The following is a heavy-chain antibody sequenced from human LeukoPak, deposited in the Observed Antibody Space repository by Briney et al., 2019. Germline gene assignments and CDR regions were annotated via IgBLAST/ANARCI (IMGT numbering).Heavy chain of an antibody. CDR2: INHGGST. J-gene: IGHJ4*02. V-gene: IGHV4-34*01. CDR1: GGSLSGYY. D-gene: IGHD4/OR15-4a*01. Sequence: KPSETLSLTCAVYGGSLSGYYWSWIRQSPGKGLEWIGEINHGGSTNYNPSLESRVTMSVDTSKNHFSLKLSSVTAADTAVYFCAREGRMSMGIEYWGQGTLVTVSS. CDR3: AREGRMSMGIEY.